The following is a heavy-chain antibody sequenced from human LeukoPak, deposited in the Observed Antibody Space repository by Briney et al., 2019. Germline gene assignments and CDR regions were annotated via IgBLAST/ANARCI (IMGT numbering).Heavy chain of an antibody. D-gene: IGHD3-10*01. CDR3: ARDGMFYYGSGSYSDHYYYMDV. Sequence: GASVKVSCKASGYTFTSYDINWVRQATGQGLEWMGWMNPNSGNTGYAQKFQGRVTMTRDTSISTAYMELSRLRSDDTAVYYCARDGMFYYGSGSYSDHYYYMDVWGKGTTVTISS. CDR2: MNPNSGNT. V-gene: IGHV1-8*01. CDR1: GYTFTSYD. J-gene: IGHJ6*03.